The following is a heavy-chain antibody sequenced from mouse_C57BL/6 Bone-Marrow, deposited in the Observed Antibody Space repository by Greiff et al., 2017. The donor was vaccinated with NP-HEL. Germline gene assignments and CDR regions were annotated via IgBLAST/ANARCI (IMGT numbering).Heavy chain of an antibody. D-gene: IGHD2-12*01. J-gene: IGHJ1*03. CDR2: ITSDGGRT. V-gene: IGHV5-2*03. Sequence: EVKLVESGGGLVQPGESLKLSCESNEYEFPSHDMSWVRKTPEQRLALVAAITSDGGRTSYPATMERRFIISRDNTKQTLYLQMSSLRSEDTALYYCARRYDWYWYFDVWGTGTTVTVSS. CDR1: EYEFPSHD. CDR3: ARRYDWYWYFDV.